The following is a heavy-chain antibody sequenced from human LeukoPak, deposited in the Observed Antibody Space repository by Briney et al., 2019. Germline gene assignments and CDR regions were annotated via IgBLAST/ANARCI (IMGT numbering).Heavy chain of an antibody. D-gene: IGHD5-12*01. V-gene: IGHV3-23*01. CDR2: ISGSGGST. CDR3: AKLYSGYDYYFDY. CDR1: GFTFSSYA. J-gene: IGHJ4*02. Sequence: PGGSLRLPCAASGFTFSSYAMSWVRQAPGKGLEWVSAISGSGGSTYYADSVKGRFTISRDNSKNTLYLQMNSLRAEDTAVYYCAKLYSGYDYYFDYWGQGTLVTVSS.